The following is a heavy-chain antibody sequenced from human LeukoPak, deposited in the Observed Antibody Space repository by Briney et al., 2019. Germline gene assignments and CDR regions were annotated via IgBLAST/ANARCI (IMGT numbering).Heavy chain of an antibody. D-gene: IGHD6-13*01. CDR2: IYSGGST. CDR3: ARGHSAGTFDY. J-gene: IGHJ4*02. V-gene: IGHV3-53*04. Sequence: PGGSLRLSCAASGFTVSSNYMSWVRQAPGKGLEWVSVIYSGGSTYYADSVKGRFTISRHNSKNTLCLQMNSLRAEDTAVYYCARGHSAGTFDYWGQGTLVTVSS. CDR1: GFTVSSNY.